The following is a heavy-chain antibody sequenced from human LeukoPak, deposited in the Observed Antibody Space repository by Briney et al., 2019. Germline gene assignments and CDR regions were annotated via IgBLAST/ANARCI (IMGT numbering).Heavy chain of an antibody. CDR3: ARVAVTTRIWFYFDY. J-gene: IGHJ4*02. CDR1: GFTVRSNY. V-gene: IGHV3-53*01. D-gene: IGHD4-17*01. Sequence: GGSLRLSCAASGFTVRSNYMSWVRQAPGKGLEWVSVNYSGGSAYYADSVKGRFTISRDNSRNTLYLQMNSLRAEDTAVYYCARVAVTTRIWFYFDYWGQGTLLTVSS. CDR2: NYSGGSA.